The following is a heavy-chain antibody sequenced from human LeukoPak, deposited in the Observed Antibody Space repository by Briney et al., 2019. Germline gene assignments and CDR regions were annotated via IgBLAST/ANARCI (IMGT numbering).Heavy chain of an antibody. CDR1: GGPITSGDYY. Sequence: SETLSLTCAVSGGPITSGDYYWSWIRQPPGKGLEWIGYFYYSGSTSYCPSLKSRFTISADTSKNQFSLKLNSVTAADTAVYYCANSPMYYDTSGYSFFDDWGQGTLVTVSS. CDR3: ANSPMYYDTSGYSFFDD. J-gene: IGHJ4*02. V-gene: IGHV4-30-4*01. D-gene: IGHD3-22*01. CDR2: FYYSGST.